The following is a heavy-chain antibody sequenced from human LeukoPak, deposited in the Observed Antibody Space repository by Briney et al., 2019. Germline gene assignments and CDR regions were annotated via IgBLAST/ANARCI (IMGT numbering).Heavy chain of an antibody. Sequence: GSLRLSCAASGFTVSSNYMSWIRQPPGKGLEWIGTIYYSGSTYYNPSLKSRVTISEDTSKNQFSLKLTSVTAADTAVYYCARHLFGSGYYPDYWGQGTLVTVSS. D-gene: IGHD3-22*01. CDR2: IYYSGST. CDR1: GFTVSSNY. J-gene: IGHJ4*02. CDR3: ARHLFGSGYYPDY. V-gene: IGHV4-39*01.